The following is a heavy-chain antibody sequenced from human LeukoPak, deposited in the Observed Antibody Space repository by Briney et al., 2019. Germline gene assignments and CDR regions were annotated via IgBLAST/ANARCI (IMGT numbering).Heavy chain of an antibody. V-gene: IGHV4-4*02. CDR1: GGSISSSNW. Sequence: SGTLSLTCAVSGGSISSSNWWSWVRQPPGKGLEWIGEIYHSGSTNYNPSLKSRVTISVDKSKNQFSLKLSSVTAADTAVYYCARRRGEIYPTGDYPNDYWGQGTLVTVSS. CDR3: ARRRGEIYPTGDYPNDY. D-gene: IGHD4-17*01. J-gene: IGHJ4*02. CDR2: IYHSGST.